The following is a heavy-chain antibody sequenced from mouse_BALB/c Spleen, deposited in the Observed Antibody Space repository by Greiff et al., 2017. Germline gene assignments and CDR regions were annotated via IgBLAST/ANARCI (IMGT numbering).Heavy chain of an antibody. Sequence: EVQGVESGGGLVKPGGSLKLSCAASGFAFSSYDMSWVRQTPEKRLEWVAYISSGGGSTYYPDTVKGRFTISRDNAKNTLYLQMSSLKSEDTAMYYCARHEGWFAYWGQGTLVTVSA. CDR3: ARHEGWFAY. CDR2: ISSGGGST. V-gene: IGHV5-12-1*01. J-gene: IGHJ3*01. CDR1: GFAFSSYD.